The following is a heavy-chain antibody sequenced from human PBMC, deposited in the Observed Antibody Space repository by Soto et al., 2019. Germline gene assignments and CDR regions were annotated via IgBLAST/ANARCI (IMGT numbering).Heavy chain of an antibody. CDR3: ARDGGDCGYRLIYYYYIGLDV. CDR1: GYDFSSYA. CDR2: INIGSGNT. Sequence: QVQLVQSGAEEKQPGASVRLSCKASGYDFSSYAMHWVRQAPGQRLEWMGWINIGSGNTEYSQNFQDRITITRDTSSSTVYMELNSLKSEDTAVYYCARDGGDCGYRLIYYYYIGLDVRGQGTMVTVSS. D-gene: IGHD5-12*01. J-gene: IGHJ6*02. V-gene: IGHV1-3*05.